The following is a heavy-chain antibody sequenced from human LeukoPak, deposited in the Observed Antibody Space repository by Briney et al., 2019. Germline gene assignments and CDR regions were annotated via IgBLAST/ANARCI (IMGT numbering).Heavy chain of an antibody. CDR1: GFTFSSYW. D-gene: IGHD3-10*01. J-gene: IGHJ4*02. CDR2: IKSDGSSI. Sequence: GGSLRLSCAASGFTFSSYWMHWVRQGPGKGLVWVSCIKSDGSSITYADSVKGRFTISRDSAKNTLFLQMNSLRAEDTAVYYCAKKSSMYGSGSYPLDYWGQGTLVTVSS. V-gene: IGHV3-74*01. CDR3: AKKSSMYGSGSYPLDY.